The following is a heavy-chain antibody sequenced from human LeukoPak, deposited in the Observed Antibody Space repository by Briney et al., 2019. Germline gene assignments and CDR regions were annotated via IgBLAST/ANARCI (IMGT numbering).Heavy chain of an antibody. CDR2: IYYSGST. CDR3: ARGIDSSGLGYYYYYMDV. D-gene: IGHD3-22*01. J-gene: IGHJ6*03. Sequence: SETLSLTCTVSGGSISSYYWSWIRQPPGKGLEWIGYIYYSGSTNYNPSLKSRVTISVDTSKNQFSLKLSSVTAADTAVYYCARGIDSSGLGYYYYYMDVWGKGTTVTISS. V-gene: IGHV4-59*01. CDR1: GGSISSYY.